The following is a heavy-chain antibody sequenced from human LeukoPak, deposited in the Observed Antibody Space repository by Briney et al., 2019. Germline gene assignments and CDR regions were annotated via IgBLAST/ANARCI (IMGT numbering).Heavy chain of an antibody. CDR3: VATYLYAMDV. J-gene: IGHJ6*04. CDR2: INSDGSST. Sequence: GGSLRLSCVASGFTFSNYWMHWVRQAPGKGLVWISRINSDGSSTSYADSVKGRVTISRDNAKNTLYLQMNSPRAEDTAAYYCVATYLYAMDVWGKGTTVTVSS. D-gene: IGHD2-2*02. CDR1: GFTFSNYW. V-gene: IGHV3-74*01.